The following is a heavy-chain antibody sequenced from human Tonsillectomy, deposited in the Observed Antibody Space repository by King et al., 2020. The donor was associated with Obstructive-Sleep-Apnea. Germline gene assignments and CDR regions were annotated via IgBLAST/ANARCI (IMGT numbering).Heavy chain of an antibody. CDR2: IYPGDSET. V-gene: IGHV5-51*01. CDR1: RYDFSNYW. CDR3: AKKGLQPFFDY. D-gene: IGHD4-11*01. Sequence: QLVQSGAEVKKPGESLKISCKVSRYDFSNYWIAWVRQMPGKGLEWMGTIYPGDSETIYSPAFQGHITISADKSISTAYLQWSSLTASDTAMYFCAKKGLQPFFDYWGQGTLVTVSS. J-gene: IGHJ4*02.